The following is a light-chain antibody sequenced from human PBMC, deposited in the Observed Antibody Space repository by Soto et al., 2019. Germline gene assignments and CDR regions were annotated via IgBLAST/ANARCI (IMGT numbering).Light chain of an antibody. V-gene: IGLV2-14*01. CDR1: SSDVGGYTY. CDR3: SSYTSSSTRV. Sequence: QSVLTQPASVSGSPGQSITISCTGTSSDVGGYTYVSWYQQHPGKAPKLMIYDVTNRPAGVSNRFSGSKSGNTASLTISGLQAEDEDDYYCSSYTSSSTRVFGGGTKLTVL. J-gene: IGLJ2*01. CDR2: DVT.